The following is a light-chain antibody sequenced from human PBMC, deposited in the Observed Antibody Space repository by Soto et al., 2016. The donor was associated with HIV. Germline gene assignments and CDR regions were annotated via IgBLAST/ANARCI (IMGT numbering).Light chain of an antibody. J-gene: IGLJ1*01. CDR3: NSRDSSGNYV. V-gene: IGLV3-19*01. CDR2: GKN. Sequence: SSELTQDPAVSVALGQTVRITCQGDNLRNYFASWYQQKPGQAPVLVIYGKNNRPSGIPDRFSGSSSGNTASLTITGAQAEDEADYYCNSRDSSGNYVFGTGTKVTVL. CDR1: NLRNYF.